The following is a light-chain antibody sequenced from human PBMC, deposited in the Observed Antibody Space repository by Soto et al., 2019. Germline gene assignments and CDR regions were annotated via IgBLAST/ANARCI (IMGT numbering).Light chain of an antibody. CDR3: QQRSNWPGIT. Sequence: EIVLTQSPATLSLSPGERATLSCRASQSVSSYLAWYQQKPGQAPRLLIYDASNRANGIPARFSGSGSGTDLTLTISSLEPEDFAVYYCQQRSNWPGITFGQGTRLEIK. CDR2: DAS. V-gene: IGKV3-11*01. J-gene: IGKJ5*01. CDR1: QSVSSY.